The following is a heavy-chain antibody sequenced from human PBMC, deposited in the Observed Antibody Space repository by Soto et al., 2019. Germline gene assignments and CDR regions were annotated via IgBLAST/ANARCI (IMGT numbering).Heavy chain of an antibody. D-gene: IGHD6-19*01. CDR2: IKQDGSEK. CDR1: GFTFSSYW. J-gene: IGHJ6*02. Sequence: EVQLVESGGGLVQPGGSLRLSCAASGFTFSSYWMSWVRHAPGKGLELVANIKQDGSEKYYVDSVKGRFTISRDNAKNSLYLQMNSLRAEDTAVYYCARDVAVAVTYYYYVMDVWGQGTTVTVSS. CDR3: ARDVAVAVTYYYYVMDV. V-gene: IGHV3-7*04.